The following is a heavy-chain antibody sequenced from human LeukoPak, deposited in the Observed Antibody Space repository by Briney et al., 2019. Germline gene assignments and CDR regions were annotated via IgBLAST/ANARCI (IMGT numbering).Heavy chain of an antibody. J-gene: IGHJ4*02. CDR2: MNPNRGNT. V-gene: IGHV1-8*03. Sequence: ASVKVSCKASGYTFTSYDINWVRQATGQGLEWMGWMNPNRGNTGYAQKFQGRVTITRNTSISTAYMELSSLRSEDTAVYYCARDGGHCSGGSCYTDGFDYWGQGTLVTVSS. CDR3: ARDGGHCSGGSCYTDGFDY. D-gene: IGHD2-15*01. CDR1: GYTFTSYD.